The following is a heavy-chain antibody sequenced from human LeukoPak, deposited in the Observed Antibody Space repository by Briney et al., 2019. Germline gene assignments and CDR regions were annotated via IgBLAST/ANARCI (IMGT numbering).Heavy chain of an antibody. Sequence: AASVKVSCKASGGTFSSYAISWVRQAPGQGLEWMGRIIPIFGTANYAQKFQGRVTITTDESTSTAYMELSSLRSEDTAVYYCARDCSGGSCCFSLDYWGQGTLVTVSS. V-gene: IGHV1-69*05. D-gene: IGHD2-15*01. CDR2: IIPIFGTA. CDR3: ARDCSGGSCCFSLDY. CDR1: GGTFSSYA. J-gene: IGHJ4*02.